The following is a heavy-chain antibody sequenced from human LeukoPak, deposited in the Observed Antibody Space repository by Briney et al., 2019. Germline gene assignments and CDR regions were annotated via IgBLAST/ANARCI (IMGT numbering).Heavy chain of an antibody. CDR1: GFTFSSFS. Sequence: PGGSLRLSCAASGFTFSSFSMNWVRQAPGKGLEWVSYISSSSSTIYYADSVKGRFTISRDNAKNSLYLQMNSLRAEDTAVYYCARESGYSSSWAWGPDYYHGMDVWGQGTTVTVSS. CDR3: ARESGYSSSWAWGPDYYHGMDV. CDR2: ISSSSSTI. D-gene: IGHD6-13*01. V-gene: IGHV3-48*04. J-gene: IGHJ6*02.